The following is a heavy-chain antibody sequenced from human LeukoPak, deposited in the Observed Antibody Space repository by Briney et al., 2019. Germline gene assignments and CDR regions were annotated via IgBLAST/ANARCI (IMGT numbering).Heavy chain of an antibody. CDR1: GYSISSGDY. J-gene: IGHJ4*02. CDR2: IYHSGRT. V-gene: IGHV4-38-2*01. Sequence: ASETLSLTCAVSGYSISSGDYWGWIRQPPGKGLEWNGSIYHSGRTFYNASLKSRVTMSVDTSNNQFSLKLSSVTAADTAVYYCARLPSSSVLFDLWGQGTLVTVSS. D-gene: IGHD6-6*01. CDR3: ARLPSSSVLFDL.